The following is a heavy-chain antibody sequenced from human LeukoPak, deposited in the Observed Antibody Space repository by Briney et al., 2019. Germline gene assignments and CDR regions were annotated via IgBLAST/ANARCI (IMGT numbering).Heavy chain of an antibody. D-gene: IGHD4/OR15-4a*01. V-gene: IGHV3-23*01. CDR3: GKPAKTDYADY. Sequence: GGSLRLSCAASGFTFSDYYMSWIRQAPGEGLEWVSGISGSGGNTYYADSVRGRFTISRANTKNTMDLQSNSMGAEDTAIYYCGKPAKTDYADYWGQGTLVTVSS. J-gene: IGHJ4*02. CDR1: GFTFSDYY. CDR2: ISGSGGNT.